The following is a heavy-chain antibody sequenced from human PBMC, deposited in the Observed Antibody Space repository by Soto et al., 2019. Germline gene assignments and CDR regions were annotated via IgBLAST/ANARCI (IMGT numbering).Heavy chain of an antibody. CDR1: GFTFSSYG. CDR2: ISYDGSNK. V-gene: IGHV3-30*18. Sequence: QVQLVESGGGVVQPGRSLRLSCAASGFTFSSYGMHWVRQAPGKGLEWVAVISYDGSNKYYADSVKGRFTISRDNSKNTLYLQMNSLRAEDTAVYYCVKGRDYYDSSGYPEYFQHWGQGTLVTVSS. D-gene: IGHD3-22*01. J-gene: IGHJ1*01. CDR3: VKGRDYYDSSGYPEYFQH.